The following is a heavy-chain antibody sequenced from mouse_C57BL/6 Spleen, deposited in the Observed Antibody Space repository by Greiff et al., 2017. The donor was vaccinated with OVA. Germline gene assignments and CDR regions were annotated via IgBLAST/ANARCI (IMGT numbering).Heavy chain of an antibody. V-gene: IGHV2-9-1*01. CDR1: GFSLTSYA. J-gene: IGHJ4*01. Sequence: VQLQQSGPGLVAPSQSLSITCTVSGFSLTSYAISWVRQPPGKGLEWLGVIWTGGGTNYNSALKSRLSISKDNSKSQVFLKMNSLQTDDTARYYCARNYYGSSASYAMDYWGQGTSVTVSS. CDR3: ARNYYGSSASYAMDY. D-gene: IGHD1-1*01. CDR2: IWTGGGT.